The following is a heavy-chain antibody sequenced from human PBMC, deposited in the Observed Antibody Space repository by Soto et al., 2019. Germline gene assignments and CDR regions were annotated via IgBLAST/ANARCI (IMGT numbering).Heavy chain of an antibody. CDR2: IKSKTDGGTT. V-gene: IGHV3-15*01. Sequence: GGSLRLSCAASGFTFSNAWMSWVRQAPGKELEWVGRIKSKTDGGTTDYAAPVKGRFSISRDESKNTLYLQMNSLKTEDTAVYYCTTVRFKGVCDYWGQGTLVTVSS. CDR3: TTVRFKGVCDY. CDR1: GFTFSNAW. J-gene: IGHJ4*02. D-gene: IGHD3-3*01.